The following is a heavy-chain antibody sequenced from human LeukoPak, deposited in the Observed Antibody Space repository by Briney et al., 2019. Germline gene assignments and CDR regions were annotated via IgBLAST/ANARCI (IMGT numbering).Heavy chain of an antibody. Sequence: GGSLRLSCAASGFTFDDYGMSWVRQAPGKGLEWVSGINWNGGSTGYADSVKGRLTISRDNAKNSLYLQMNSLRAEDTALYYCATGDSSGYQLFDYWGQGTLVTVSS. V-gene: IGHV3-20*04. CDR3: ATGDSSGYQLFDY. CDR1: GFTFDDYG. J-gene: IGHJ4*02. CDR2: INWNGGST. D-gene: IGHD3-22*01.